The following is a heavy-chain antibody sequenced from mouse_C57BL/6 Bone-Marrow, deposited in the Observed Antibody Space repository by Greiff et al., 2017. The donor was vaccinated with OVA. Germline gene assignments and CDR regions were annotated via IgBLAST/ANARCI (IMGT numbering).Heavy chain of an antibody. V-gene: IGHV7-1*01. CDR3: ARDGMDY. J-gene: IGHJ4*01. CDR1: GFTFSDFY. CDR2: SRNKANDYTT. Sequence: EVQLVESGGGLVQSGRSLRLSCATSGFTFSDFYMEWVRQAPGKGLEWIAASRNKANDYTTEYSASVKGRFIVSRDTSQSILYLQMNALRAEDTAIYYCARDGMDYWGQGTSVTVSS.